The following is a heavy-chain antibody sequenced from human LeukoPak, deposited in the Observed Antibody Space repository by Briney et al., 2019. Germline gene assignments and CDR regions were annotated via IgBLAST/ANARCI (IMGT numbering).Heavy chain of an antibody. CDR3: ARGAIWSIFGTALYYMDV. CDR2: INTNTGNP. D-gene: IGHD3-3*01. Sequence: ASVTVSCKASGYTFTSYAMNWVRQAPGQGLEWMGWINTNTGNPTYAQGFTGRFVFPLDTSVSTAYLQISSLKAEDTAVYYCARGAIWSIFGTALYYMDVWGKGTTVTVSS. J-gene: IGHJ6*03. CDR1: GYTFTSYA. V-gene: IGHV7-4-1*02.